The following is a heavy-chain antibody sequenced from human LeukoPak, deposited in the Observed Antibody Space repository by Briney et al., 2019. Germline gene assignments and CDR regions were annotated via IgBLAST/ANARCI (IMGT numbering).Heavy chain of an antibody. V-gene: IGHV3-74*01. CDR3: ARKYTSDRSYGMDV. Sequence: PGGSLRLSCAASGFTFSSYWMHWVRQAPGKGLVWVSRIKSDGSSTNYADSVKGRFTISRDNAKNTLCLEMNSLRAEDTAVYYCARKYTSDRSYGMDVWGQGTTVTVSS. J-gene: IGHJ6*02. CDR2: IKSDGSST. D-gene: IGHD6-19*01. CDR1: GFTFSSYW.